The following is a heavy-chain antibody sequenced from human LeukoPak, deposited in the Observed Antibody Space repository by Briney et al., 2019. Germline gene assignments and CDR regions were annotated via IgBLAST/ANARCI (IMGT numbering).Heavy chain of an antibody. D-gene: IGHD2-15*01. J-gene: IGHJ6*03. CDR1: GGTFSSYA. Sequence: GASVMVSCKASGGTFSSYAISWVRQAPGQGLEWMGGIIPVFGTANYAQKFQGRVTITADKSTSTAYMELSSLRSEDTAVYYCARCVDYYYYYMDVWGKGTTVTVSS. CDR3: ARCVDYYYYYMDV. V-gene: IGHV1-69*06. CDR2: IIPVFGTA.